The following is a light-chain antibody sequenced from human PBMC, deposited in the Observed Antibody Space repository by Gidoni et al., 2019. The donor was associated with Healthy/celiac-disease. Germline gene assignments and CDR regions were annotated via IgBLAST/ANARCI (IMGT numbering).Light chain of an antibody. CDR2: DAS. V-gene: IGKV1-33*01. CDR3: QQYDNLPPG. J-gene: IGKJ2*03. CDR1: QDISNY. Sequence: DSQMNQSPSSLSASVGDRVTITCQASQDISNYLNWYQQKPGKAPKLLIYDASNLETGVPSRFSGSGSGTDFTFTISSLQPEDIATYYCQQYDNLPPGFGQGTKLEIK.